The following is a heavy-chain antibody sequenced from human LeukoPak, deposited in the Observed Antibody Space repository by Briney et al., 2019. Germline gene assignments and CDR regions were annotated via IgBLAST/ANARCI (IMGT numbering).Heavy chain of an antibody. Sequence: GGSLRLSCAASGFTFGRYGMHWVRQPPGQGLEWVAFIWYDGSHKDYADSVKGRFTISGDNSKNTLFLQMNSLRAEDTAVYFCVRGRGDCSTTSCYIDYWGQGTLVTVSS. CDR1: GFTFGRYG. D-gene: IGHD2-2*01. V-gene: IGHV3-33*01. J-gene: IGHJ4*02. CDR2: IWYDGSHK. CDR3: VRGRGDCSTTSCYIDY.